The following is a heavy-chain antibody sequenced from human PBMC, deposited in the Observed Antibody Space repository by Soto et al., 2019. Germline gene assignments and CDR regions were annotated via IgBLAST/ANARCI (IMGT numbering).Heavy chain of an antibody. Sequence: QVQLQQWGAGLLKPSETLSLTCAVYGGSFSGYYWSWIRQPPGKGLEWIGEINHSGSTNYNPSLKSRVTISVDTSKNQFSLKLSSVTAADTAVYYCARGRVLRFLTNWGQGTLVTVSS. D-gene: IGHD3-3*01. V-gene: IGHV4-34*01. CDR3: ARGRVLRFLTN. CDR2: INHSGST. J-gene: IGHJ4*02. CDR1: GGSFSGYY.